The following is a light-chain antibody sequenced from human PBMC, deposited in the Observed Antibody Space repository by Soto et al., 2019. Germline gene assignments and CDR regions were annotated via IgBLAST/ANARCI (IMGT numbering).Light chain of an antibody. CDR3: QQYNSDLFT. CDR1: QSISNW. J-gene: IGKJ3*01. Sequence: DIHMTQSPSTLSASVEDRVTITCRASQSISNWLAWYQQKPGRAPKLLIYDASRLVSGVPSRFSGSGSGTEFTLTISSLQPDDFATYCCQQYNSDLFTFGPGSKVDIK. CDR2: DAS. V-gene: IGKV1-5*01.